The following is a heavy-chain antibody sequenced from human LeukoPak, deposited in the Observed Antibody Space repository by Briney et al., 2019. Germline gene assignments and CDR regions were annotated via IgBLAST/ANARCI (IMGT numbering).Heavy chain of an antibody. J-gene: IGHJ4*02. D-gene: IGHD3-22*01. CDR1: GYTFTGYY. Sequence: ASVKVSCKASGYTFTGYYMHWVRQAPGQGLEWMGWINPNSGGTNYAQKFQGRVTMTRDTSISTAYMELSRLRSDDTAVYYCARVTGIRCGYGLDYWGQGTLVTVSS. V-gene: IGHV1-2*02. CDR3: ARVTGIRCGYGLDY. CDR2: INPNSGGT.